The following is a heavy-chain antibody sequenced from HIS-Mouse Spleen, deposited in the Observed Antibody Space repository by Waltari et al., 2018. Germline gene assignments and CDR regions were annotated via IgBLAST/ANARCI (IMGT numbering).Heavy chain of an antibody. CDR2: YYSGST. V-gene: IGHV4-59*01. Sequence: QVQLQESGPGLVKPSETLSPTCTVSGGSISSYYWRWIRQPPGKGLEWIGYYSGSTNYNPSLKSRVTISVDTSKNQFSLKLSSVTAADTAVYYCARASRDLLLPRYFDLWGRGTLVTVSS. CDR3: ARASRDLLLPRYFDL. J-gene: IGHJ2*01. CDR1: GGSISSYY.